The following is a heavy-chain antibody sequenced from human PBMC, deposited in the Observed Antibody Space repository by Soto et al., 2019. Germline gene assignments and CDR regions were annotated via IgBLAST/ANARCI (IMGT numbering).Heavy chain of an antibody. CDR3: ARDYSRSWKWFDP. CDR1: GGAISSYY. Sequence: KPSETLSLTCTVSGGAISSYYWTWIRQPPGKELEWIGDVYYSGSTNYNPSLKSRVTISVDTSKTQFSLQLKSVTAADTAVYYCARDYSRSWKWFDPWGQGILVTVS. CDR2: VYYSGST. V-gene: IGHV4-59*01. D-gene: IGHD6-13*01. J-gene: IGHJ5*02.